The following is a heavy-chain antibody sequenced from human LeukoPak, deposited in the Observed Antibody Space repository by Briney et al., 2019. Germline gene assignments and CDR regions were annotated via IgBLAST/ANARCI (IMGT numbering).Heavy chain of an antibody. CDR2: IYYSGST. V-gene: IGHV4-59*08. CDR1: GGSISSYY. D-gene: IGHD6-13*01. J-gene: IGHJ4*02. Sequence: SETLSLTCTVSGGSISSYYWSWIRQPPGKGLEWIGYIYYSGSTNYNPSLKSRVTISVDTSKNQFSLNLSSVTAADTAVYYCARRGSRWYWYFDYWGQGTLVTVSS. CDR3: ARRGSRWYWYFDY.